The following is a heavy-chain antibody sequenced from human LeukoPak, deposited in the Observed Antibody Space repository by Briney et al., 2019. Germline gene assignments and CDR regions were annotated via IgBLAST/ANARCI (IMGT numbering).Heavy chain of an antibody. V-gene: IGHV3-23*01. Sequence: PGGSLRLSCAASGFTFISYAMSWVRQAPGKGLEWVSAIMGRGGSPYDADSVKGRFTISRDNSKNTLYLQMNSLRAEDTAFFFQAEDGIRDCSGGSCYSYYYYYGMDVWGQGTTVTVSS. CDR2: IMGRGGSP. CDR1: GFTFISYA. D-gene: IGHD2-15*01. J-gene: IGHJ6*02. CDR3: AEDGIRDCSGGSCYSYYYYYGMDV.